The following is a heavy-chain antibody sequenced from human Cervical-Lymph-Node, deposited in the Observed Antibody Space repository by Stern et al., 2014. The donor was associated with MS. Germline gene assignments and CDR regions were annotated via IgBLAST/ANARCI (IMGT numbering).Heavy chain of an antibody. J-gene: IGHJ4*02. Sequence: EVQLLESGPEVKRPGESLKISCQASGYTFTSYWIGWVRQMPGKGLEWIAIIFPGGSDIRYSPSFHGQLTISADKSSSTAYLQWNNLKASDTAIYYCARQRYFDYWGQGTLVTVSS. CDR2: IFPGGSDI. CDR3: ARQRYFDY. CDR1: GYTFTSYW. V-gene: IGHV5-51*01.